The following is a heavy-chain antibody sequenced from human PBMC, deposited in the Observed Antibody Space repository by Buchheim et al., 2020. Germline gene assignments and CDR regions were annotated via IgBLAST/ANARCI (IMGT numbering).Heavy chain of an antibody. Sequence: QVQLQESGPGLVKPSQTLSLTCTVSGGSISSGGYYWSWSRQHPGKGLEWIGYIYYSGSTYYNPSLKSRVTISVDNSKNQFSLKLGSVTAADAAVYYCARDSIPMVRGANSYGMDVWGQGTT. J-gene: IGHJ6*02. V-gene: IGHV4-31*03. D-gene: IGHD3-10*01. CDR1: GGSISSGGYY. CDR3: ARDSIPMVRGANSYGMDV. CDR2: IYYSGST.